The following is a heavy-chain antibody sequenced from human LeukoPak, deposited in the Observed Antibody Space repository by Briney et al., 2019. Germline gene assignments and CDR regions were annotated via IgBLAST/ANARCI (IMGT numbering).Heavy chain of an antibody. CDR3: AKDPNGDYIGAFDI. J-gene: IGHJ3*02. Sequence: GGSLRLSCAASEFTLSSYTMTWVRQAPGQGLEWVSSIRGSDGRTFYAHSVKGRFTITRDNTKNTLYLQMSSLRAEDTAIYYCAKDPNGDYIGAFDIWGQGIMVTVSS. V-gene: IGHV3-23*01. CDR2: IRGSDGRT. CDR1: EFTLSSYT. D-gene: IGHD2-8*01.